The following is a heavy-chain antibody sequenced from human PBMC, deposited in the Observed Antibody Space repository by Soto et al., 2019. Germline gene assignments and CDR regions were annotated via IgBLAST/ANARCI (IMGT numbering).Heavy chain of an antibody. Sequence: SETLSLTCAVSVGSISSGGFSLTWIRQPPGKGLEWIGYIYHSWNTYYNPSLKSRVTISVDRSKNQFSLKLSSVTAADTAVYYCARGPYGIAVAGDFGYWGQGTMVTVSS. CDR3: ARGPYGIAVAGDFGY. CDR2: IYHSWNT. CDR1: VGSISSGGFS. V-gene: IGHV4-30-2*01. J-gene: IGHJ4*02. D-gene: IGHD6-19*01.